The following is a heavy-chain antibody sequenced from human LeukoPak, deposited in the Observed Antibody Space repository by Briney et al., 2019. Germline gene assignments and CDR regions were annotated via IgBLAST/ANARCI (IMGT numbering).Heavy chain of an antibody. J-gene: IGHJ3*02. CDR1: GGSISSYY. V-gene: IGHV4-59*01. CDR2: IYYSGST. D-gene: IGHD3-10*01. Sequence: PSETLSLTYTVSGGSISSYYWSWIRQPPGKGLEWIGYIYYSGSTNYNPSPKSRVTISVDTSKNQFSLKLSSVTAADTAVYYCARGGIRFGAYAFDIWGQGTMVTVSS. CDR3: ARGGIRFGAYAFDI.